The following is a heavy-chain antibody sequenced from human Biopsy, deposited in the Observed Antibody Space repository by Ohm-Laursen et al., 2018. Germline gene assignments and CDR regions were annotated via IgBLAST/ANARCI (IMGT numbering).Heavy chain of an antibody. V-gene: IGHV1-2*02. D-gene: IGHD3-9*01. J-gene: IGHJ4*02. CDR2: INPKSGGT. CDR3: AIDGNDFLTDYLKIDQ. Sequence: ASVKVSCKASGYTFTGYYSHWVRQAPGQGLEWMGWINPKSGGTHYLEKFRGRVTMTRDTSISTAYMEVSSLRSDDTAVYYCAIDGNDFLTDYLKIDQWGQGTLVTVSS. CDR1: GYTFTGYY.